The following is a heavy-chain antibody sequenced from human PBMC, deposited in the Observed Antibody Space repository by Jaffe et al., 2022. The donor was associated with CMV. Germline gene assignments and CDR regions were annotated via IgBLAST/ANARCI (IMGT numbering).Heavy chain of an antibody. D-gene: IGHD3-22*01. Sequence: EVQLVESGGGLVKPGGSLRLSCAASGFTFSSYTMNWVRQAPGKGLEWVSCISSSSTYIYYADSVKGRFTISRDNAKNSLYLQMNSLRAEDTAVYYCATPAYYYDSTAYSFEAYWGQGTLVTVSS. V-gene: IGHV3-21*01. J-gene: IGHJ4*02. CDR2: ISSSSTYI. CDR3: ATPAYYYDSTAYSFEAY. CDR1: GFTFSSYT.